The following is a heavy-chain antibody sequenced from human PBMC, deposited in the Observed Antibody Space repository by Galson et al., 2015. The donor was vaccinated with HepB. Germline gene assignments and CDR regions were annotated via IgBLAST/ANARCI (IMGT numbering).Heavy chain of an antibody. Sequence: SLRLSCAASGFTFTNAWMNWVRQAPGKGLEWVGRIKSKADGGTPDYAAPVKGRFTISRDDSKNTLYLQMNSLKTEDTAVYYCTTAEPYSSSWYRFDYWGQGTLVTVSS. CDR2: IKSKADGGTP. CDR1: GFTFTNAW. J-gene: IGHJ4*02. V-gene: IGHV3-15*07. D-gene: IGHD6-13*01. CDR3: TTAEPYSSSWYRFDY.